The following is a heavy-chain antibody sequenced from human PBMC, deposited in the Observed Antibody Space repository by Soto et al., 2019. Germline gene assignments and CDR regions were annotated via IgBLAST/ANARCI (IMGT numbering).Heavy chain of an antibody. CDR3: ARDYDFWSGHPTPDAFDI. CDR2: ISSSSSYI. CDR1: GFTFSSYS. V-gene: IGHV3-21*01. Sequence: GGSLRLSCAASGFTFSSYSMNWVRQAPGKGLEWVSSISSSSSYIYYADSVKGRFTISRDNAKNSLYLQMNSLRAEDTAVYYCARDYDFWSGHPTPDAFDIWGQGTMVTVSS. J-gene: IGHJ3*02. D-gene: IGHD3-3*01.